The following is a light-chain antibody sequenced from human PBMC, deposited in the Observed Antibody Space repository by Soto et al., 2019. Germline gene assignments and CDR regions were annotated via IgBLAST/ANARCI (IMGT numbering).Light chain of an antibody. CDR3: QQYNNWPPLT. CDR2: GAS. CDR1: QSVSSN. J-gene: IGKJ4*01. Sequence: EIVMTQSPATLSVSPGERATLSCRASQSVSSNLAWYQQQPGQAPRLLIYGASTRANGIPTRFSGSGSGTAVTLTISSLQSDDFAVYDCQQYNNWPPLTFGGGTQVEIK. V-gene: IGKV3-15*01.